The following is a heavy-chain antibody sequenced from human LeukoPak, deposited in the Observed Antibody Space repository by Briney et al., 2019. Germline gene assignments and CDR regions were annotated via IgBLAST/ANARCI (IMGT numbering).Heavy chain of an antibody. Sequence: ASETLSLTCAVYGGSFSGYYWSWIRQPPGKGLEWIGEINHSGSTNYNPSLKSRVTISVDKSKNQFSLKLSSVTAADTAVYYCARAESYDKYYYYGMDVWGQGTTVTVSS. CDR1: GGSFSGYY. V-gene: IGHV4-34*01. J-gene: IGHJ6*02. CDR3: ARAESYDKYYYYGMDV. CDR2: INHSGST. D-gene: IGHD5-12*01.